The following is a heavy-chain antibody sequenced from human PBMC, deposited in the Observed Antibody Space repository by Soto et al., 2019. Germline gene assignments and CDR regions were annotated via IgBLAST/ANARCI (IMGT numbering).Heavy chain of an antibody. CDR3: ARVSLTTVTTRYFDY. CDR2: IYSGGST. Sequence: GGSLRLSCAASGFTVSSNYMSWVRQAPGKGLEWVSVIYSGGSTYYADSVKGRFTISRDNSKNTLYLQMNSLRAEDTAVYYCARVSLTTVTTRYFDYWGQGTLVTVSS. D-gene: IGHD4-17*01. V-gene: IGHV3-66*01. J-gene: IGHJ4*02. CDR1: GFTVSSNY.